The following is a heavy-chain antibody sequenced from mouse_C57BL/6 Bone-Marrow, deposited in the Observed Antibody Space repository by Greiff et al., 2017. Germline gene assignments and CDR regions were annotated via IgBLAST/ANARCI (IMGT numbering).Heavy chain of an antibody. D-gene: IGHD1-1*01. Sequence: EVKLMESGPGMVKPSQSLSLTCTVTGYSITSGYDWHWIRHFPGNKLEWMGYISYSGSTNYNPSLKSRISITHDTSKNHFFLKLNSVTTEDTATYYCARDSHYYGSRGWYFDVWGTGTTVTVSS. CDR2: ISYSGST. CDR1: GYSITSGYD. CDR3: ARDSHYYGSRGWYFDV. J-gene: IGHJ1*03. V-gene: IGHV3-1*01.